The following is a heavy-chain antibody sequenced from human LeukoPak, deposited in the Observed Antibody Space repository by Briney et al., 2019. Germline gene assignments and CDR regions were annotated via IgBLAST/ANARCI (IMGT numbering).Heavy chain of an antibody. D-gene: IGHD6-13*01. J-gene: IGHJ4*02. Sequence: GGSLRLSCTVSGFSFGSEAMSWVRKAPGRGLEWVSSISPAGGTTYYADSVKGRFTISRDNSKNTLYVQMSSLRVEDTAVYYCAKSRSGSSNWALRIFDNWGQGTLVSVSS. V-gene: IGHV3-23*01. CDR2: ISPAGGTT. CDR3: AKSRSGSSNWALRIFDN. CDR1: GFSFGSEA.